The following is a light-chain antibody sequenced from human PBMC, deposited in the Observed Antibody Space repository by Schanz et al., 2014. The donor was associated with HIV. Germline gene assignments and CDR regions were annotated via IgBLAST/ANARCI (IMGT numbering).Light chain of an antibody. Sequence: QSALTQPPSASGTPGQRVSISCSGSSSNIGDNIVNWFQQLPETAPKLLIHGNNERPSGVPDRFSGSKSGTSATLGITGLQTGDEADYYCGAWDSSLSAMVFGGGTKLTVL. CDR2: GNN. V-gene: IGLV1-44*01. CDR3: GAWDSSLSAMV. CDR1: SSNIGDNI. J-gene: IGLJ2*01.